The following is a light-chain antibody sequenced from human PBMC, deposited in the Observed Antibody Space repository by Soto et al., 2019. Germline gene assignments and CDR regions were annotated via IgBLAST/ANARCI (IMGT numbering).Light chain of an antibody. CDR3: QQRAACSLYT. CDR1: QSISYN. J-gene: IGKJ2*01. V-gene: IGKV3-11*01. CDR2: DAS. Sequence: EIMLTQSPATLSLSPRETATLSSRASQSISYNLAWYQQKHGQAPMLLIYDASNTATGVPARFSGSGSAANFFISISSLVPDDYVVYYCQQRAACSLYTFGQGSRLEIK.